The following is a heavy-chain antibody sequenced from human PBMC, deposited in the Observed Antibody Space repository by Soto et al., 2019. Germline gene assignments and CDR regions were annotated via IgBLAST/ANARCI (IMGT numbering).Heavy chain of an antibody. Sequence: LRLSCAASGFTFSSYAMSWVRQAPGKGLEWVSAISGSGGSTYYADSVKGRFTISRDNSKNTLYLQMNSLRAEDTAVYYCAKDRTYYYDSSGYWPFYYYYGMDVWGQGTTVTVSS. J-gene: IGHJ6*02. CDR1: GFTFSSYA. CDR2: ISGSGGST. CDR3: AKDRTYYYDSSGYWPFYYYYGMDV. D-gene: IGHD3-22*01. V-gene: IGHV3-23*01.